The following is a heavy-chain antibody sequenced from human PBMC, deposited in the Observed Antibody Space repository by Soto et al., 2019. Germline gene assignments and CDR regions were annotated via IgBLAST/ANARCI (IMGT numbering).Heavy chain of an antibody. D-gene: IGHD6-13*01. V-gene: IGHV4-30-4*01. CDR2: IYYSGST. CDR1: GGSISSGDYY. J-gene: IGHJ5*02. CDR3: ARVGYSSSWMYNWLDP. Sequence: SETLSLTCTVSGGSISSGDYYWSWIRQPPGKGLEWIGYIYYSGSTYYNPSLKSRVTISVDTSKNQFSLKLSSVTAADTAVYYCARVGYSSSWMYNWLDPWGQGTLVTVSS.